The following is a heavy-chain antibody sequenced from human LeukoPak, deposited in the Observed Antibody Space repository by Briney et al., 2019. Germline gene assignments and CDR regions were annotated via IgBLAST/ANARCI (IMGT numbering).Heavy chain of an antibody. J-gene: IGHJ4*02. V-gene: IGHV4-4*02. CDR1: GGSISSSNW. Sequence: PSGTLSLTCAVSGGSISSSNWWSWVRQPPGKGLEWIGSIYYSGSTYYNPSLKSRVTISVDTSKNQFSLKLSSVTAADTAVYYCARVPYYDAGWDFDYWGQGTLVTVSS. D-gene: IGHD3-3*01. CDR3: ARVPYYDAGWDFDY. CDR2: IYYSGST.